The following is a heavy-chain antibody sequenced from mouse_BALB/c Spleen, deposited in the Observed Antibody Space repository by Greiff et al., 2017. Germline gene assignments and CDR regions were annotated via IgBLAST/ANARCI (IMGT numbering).Heavy chain of an antibody. CDR3: ARSEIYQAWFAY. Sequence: VQLQQSGPELEKPGASVKISCTASGYTFTDNNMHWVKQSHGKSLEWIGYIYPYNGGTGYNQKFKSKATLTVDNSSSTAYMEFRSLTSEDSAVYYCARSEIYQAWFAYWGQGTLVTVSA. V-gene: IGHV1S29*02. CDR1: GYTFTDNN. CDR2: IYPYNGGT. J-gene: IGHJ3*01.